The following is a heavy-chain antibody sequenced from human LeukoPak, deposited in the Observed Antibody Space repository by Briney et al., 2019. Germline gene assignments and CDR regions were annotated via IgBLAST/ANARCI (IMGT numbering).Heavy chain of an antibody. CDR3: ARVGYYYDSSGYYNPLDY. D-gene: IGHD3-22*01. CDR1: GFTFSSYW. V-gene: IGHV3-7*01. J-gene: IGHJ4*02. CDR2: IKQDGSEK. Sequence: GGSLRLSCAASGFTFSSYWMSWVRQAPGKGLEWVANIKQDGSEKYYVDSVEGRFTFSRDNAKNSLYLQMNSLRAEDTAVYYCARVGYYYDSSGYYNPLDYWGQGTLVTVSS.